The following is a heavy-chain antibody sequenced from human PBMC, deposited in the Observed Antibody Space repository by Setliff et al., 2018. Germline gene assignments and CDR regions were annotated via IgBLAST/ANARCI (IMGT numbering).Heavy chain of an antibody. J-gene: IGHJ5*02. CDR2: IHPSGST. D-gene: IGHD1-1*01. V-gene: IGHV4-61*02. Sequence: SSETLSLTCTVYGDSISSGSYHWSWIRKPAGKGLEWIGRIHPSGSTNYNPSLKSRVTISVDTSKNQFSLKVSSVTAADTAVYYCARTTGSTHNWLDPWGPGTLVTVSS. CDR3: ARTTGSTHNWLDP. CDR1: GDSISSGSYH.